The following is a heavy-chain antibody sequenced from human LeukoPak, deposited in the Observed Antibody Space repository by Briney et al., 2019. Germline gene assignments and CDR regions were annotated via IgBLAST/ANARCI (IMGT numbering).Heavy chain of an antibody. CDR3: AREGYTGNFDY. CDR2: ISSSSSYT. V-gene: IGHV3-11*05. CDR1: GFTFSDYY. J-gene: IGHJ4*02. D-gene: IGHD2-2*02. Sequence: PGGSLRLSCAASGFTFSDYYMSWIRQAPGKGLEWVSYISSSSSYTNYADSVKGRFTISRDNAKNSPYLQMNSLRAEDTAVYYCAREGYTGNFDYWGQGTLVTVSS.